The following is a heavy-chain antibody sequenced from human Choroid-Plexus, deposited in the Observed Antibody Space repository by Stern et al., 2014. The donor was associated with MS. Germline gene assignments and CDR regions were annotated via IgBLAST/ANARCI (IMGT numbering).Heavy chain of an antibody. J-gene: IGHJ5*02. D-gene: IGHD2/OR15-2a*01. CDR3: AKDRQYLTYFFDH. Sequence: VQLVESGGGVVQPGRPLRLSCVASGFTFGSCAMHWVRQAQGKGPEWVAGVSYDGSNKYYADSVKGRFTISRDNSQNTLYMQMSSLRPEDTAVYYCAKDRQYLTYFFDHWGQGSLVTVSS. CDR1: GFTFGSCA. V-gene: IGHV3-30*18. CDR2: VSYDGSNK.